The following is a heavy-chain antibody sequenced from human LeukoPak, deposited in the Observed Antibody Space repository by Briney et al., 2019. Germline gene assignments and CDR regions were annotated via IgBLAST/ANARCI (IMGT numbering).Heavy chain of an antibody. V-gene: IGHV4-39*01. CDR3: ARRGRDSGGYYESPFDP. J-gene: IGHJ5*02. CDR2: MFYSGST. D-gene: IGHD3-22*01. Sequence: PSETLSLTCTVSGGSITTGSYYWSWVRQPPGKGLEWIGSMFYSGSTYYNPSLQSRVTISADTSKNQFSLKLSSVTAADTAVYYCARRGRDSGGYYESPFDPWGQGTLVTVSP. CDR1: GGSITTGSYY.